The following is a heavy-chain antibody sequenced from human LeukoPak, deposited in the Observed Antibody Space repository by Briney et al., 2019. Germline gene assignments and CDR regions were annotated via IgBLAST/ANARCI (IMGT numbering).Heavy chain of an antibody. Sequence: GGSLRLSCAASGITFRSYGMHWVRQAPGKGLEWVAFIWYDGGNKNYADSAKGRFTISRDNSRNTLFLQMNSLRAEDTAVYYCATDRATQYFDYWGQGTLVSVSS. J-gene: IGHJ4*02. V-gene: IGHV3-33*02. CDR3: ATDRATQYFDY. CDR1: GITFRSYG. CDR2: IWYDGGNK. D-gene: IGHD2-15*01.